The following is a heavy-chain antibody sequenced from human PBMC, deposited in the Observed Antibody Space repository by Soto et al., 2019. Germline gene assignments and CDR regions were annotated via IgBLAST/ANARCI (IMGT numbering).Heavy chain of an antibody. CDR2: ITDDGSTT. V-gene: IGHV3-74*01. D-gene: IGHD5-12*01. J-gene: IGHJ4*02. CDR1: GFTFSNYF. Sequence: PGGSLRLSCAASGFTFSNYFMHWVRQAPGKGLVWVSRITDDGSTTHYADSVKGRFTISRDNAENTLYLQMNSLRAEDTAVYYCARDKSGPADYWGQGALVTVSS. CDR3: ARDKSGPADY.